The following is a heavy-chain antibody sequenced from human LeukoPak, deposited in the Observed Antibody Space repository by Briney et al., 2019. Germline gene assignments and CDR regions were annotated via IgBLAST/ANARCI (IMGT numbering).Heavy chain of an antibody. J-gene: IGHJ4*02. D-gene: IGHD6-19*01. CDR1: GGSISSYY. CDR3: ARAAYGQWLGSGRYDY. Sequence: PSETLSLTCTVSGGSISSYYWSWIRQPPGKGLEWIGYIYYSGSTNYNPSLKSRVTISVDTSKNQFSLKLSSVTAADTAVYYCARAAYGQWLGSGRYDYWGQGTLVTVSS. CDR2: IYYSGST. V-gene: IGHV4-59*01.